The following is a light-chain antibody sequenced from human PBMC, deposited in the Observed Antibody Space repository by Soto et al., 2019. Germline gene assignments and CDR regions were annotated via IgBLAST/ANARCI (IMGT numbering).Light chain of an antibody. J-gene: IGLJ2*01. Sequence: QSALTQPASVSGSPGQSITISCTGTSSDVGKYNFVSWYRQHPGKVPKLIIFEVTKRPSGVSNRFSGSRSGNTASLTNSGLQAEDEADYYCCLYGGSSNYVVFGGGTKVTVL. V-gene: IGLV2-23*02. CDR3: CLYGGSSNYVV. CDR2: EVT. CDR1: SSDVGKYNF.